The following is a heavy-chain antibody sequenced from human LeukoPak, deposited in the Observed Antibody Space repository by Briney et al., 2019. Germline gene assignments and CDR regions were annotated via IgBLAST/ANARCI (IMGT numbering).Heavy chain of an antibody. J-gene: IGHJ3*02. V-gene: IGHV4-39*07. CDR1: GGSISTSNYY. D-gene: IGHD2-15*01. Sequence: PSETLSLTCTVSGGSISTSNYYWSWIRQPPGKGLEWIGEINHSGSTNYNPSLKSRVTISVDTSKNQFSLKLSSVTATDTAVYYCARDLGSYCSGGSCYLPADNDAFDIWGQGTMVTVSS. CDR3: ARDLGSYCSGGSCYLPADNDAFDI. CDR2: INHSGST.